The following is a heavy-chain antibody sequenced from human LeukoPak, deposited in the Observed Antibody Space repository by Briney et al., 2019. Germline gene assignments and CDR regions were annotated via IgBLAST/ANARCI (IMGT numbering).Heavy chain of an antibody. V-gene: IGHV3-21*01. CDR1: GFTFSSYS. CDR2: ISSSSSYI. CDR3: ARASGSYWYYFDY. D-gene: IGHD1-26*01. J-gene: IGHJ4*02. Sequence: GGSLRLSCAAPGFTFSSYSMNWVRQAPGKGLEWVSSISSSSSYIYYADSVKGRFTISRDNAKNSLYLQMNSLRAEDTAVYYCARASGSYWYYFDYWGQGTLVTVSS.